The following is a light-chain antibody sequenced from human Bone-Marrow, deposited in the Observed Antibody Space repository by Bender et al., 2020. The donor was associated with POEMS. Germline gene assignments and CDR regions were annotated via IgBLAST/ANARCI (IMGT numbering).Light chain of an antibody. CDR1: SSNIGAHA. CDR2: SNN. V-gene: IGLV1-44*01. J-gene: IGLJ3*02. CDR3: AVWDDSLNGWV. Sequence: QSVLTQPPSASGTPGQRVTISCSGGSSNIGAHAVNWYQHLPGTAPKLLIYSNNQRPSGVPDRFSGSKSGTSGSLAISGLQSEDEADYYCAVWDDSLNGWVFGGGTKLTVL.